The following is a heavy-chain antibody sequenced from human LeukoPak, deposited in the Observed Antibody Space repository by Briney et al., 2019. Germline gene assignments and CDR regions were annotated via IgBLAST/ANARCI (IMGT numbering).Heavy chain of an antibody. J-gene: IGHJ5*02. CDR3: ARHFRYYYGSGSLDCWFDP. D-gene: IGHD3-10*01. Sequence: HGESLKISCKGSGYSFTSYWIGWVRQMPGKGLEWMGIIYPGDSDTRYSPSFQGQVTISADESISTAYLQWSSLKASDTAMYYCARHFRYYYGSGSLDCWFDPWGQGTLVTVSS. V-gene: IGHV5-51*01. CDR1: GYSFTSYW. CDR2: IYPGDSDT.